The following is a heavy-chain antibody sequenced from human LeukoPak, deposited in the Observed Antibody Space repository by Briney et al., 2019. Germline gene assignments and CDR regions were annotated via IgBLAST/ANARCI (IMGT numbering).Heavy chain of an antibody. J-gene: IGHJ4*02. Sequence: GGSLRLSCAASGFTFSSYSMYWVRQAPGKGLEWVSSISSSSSYIYYADSVKGRFTISRDNAKNSLYLQMNSLRAEDTAVYYCARLLLGYCSSTSCELFWGQGTLVTVSS. V-gene: IGHV3-21*01. D-gene: IGHD2-2*01. CDR2: ISSSSSYI. CDR1: GFTFSSYS. CDR3: ARLLLGYCSSTSCELF.